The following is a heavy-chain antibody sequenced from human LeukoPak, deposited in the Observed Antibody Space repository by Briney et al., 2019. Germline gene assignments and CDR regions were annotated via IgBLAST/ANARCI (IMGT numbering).Heavy chain of an antibody. D-gene: IGHD2/OR15-2a*01. Sequence: PGGSLRLSCAASGFTFSSYGMHWVRQAPGKGLECVAFIRYDGSNKYYADSVKGRFTISRDNSKNSLYLQMNSLRAEDTAVYYCARPSNTFVPHPLDYWGQGTLVTVSS. CDR3: ARPSNTFVPHPLDY. J-gene: IGHJ4*02. CDR1: GFTFSSYG. V-gene: IGHV3-30*02. CDR2: IRYDGSNK.